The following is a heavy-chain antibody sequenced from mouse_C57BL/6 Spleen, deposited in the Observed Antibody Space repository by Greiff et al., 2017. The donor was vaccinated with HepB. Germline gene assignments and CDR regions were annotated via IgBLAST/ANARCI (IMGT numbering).Heavy chain of an antibody. V-gene: IGHV1-4*01. CDR2: INPSSGYT. CDR3: ARDGSSYDRYFDV. Sequence: VKLVESGAELARPGASVKMSCKASGYTFTSYTMHWVKQRPGQGLEWIGYINPSSGYTKYNQKFKDKATLTADTSSSTAYMQLSSLTSEDSAVYYCARDGSSYDRYFDVWGTGTTVTVSS. J-gene: IGHJ1*03. D-gene: IGHD1-1*01. CDR1: GYTFTSYT.